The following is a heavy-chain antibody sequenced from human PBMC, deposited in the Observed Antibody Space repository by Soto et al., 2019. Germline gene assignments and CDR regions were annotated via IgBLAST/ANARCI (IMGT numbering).Heavy chain of an antibody. Sequence: PSETLSLTCTVSGGSIDSYYWSWIRQPPGKGLEWIGYIYYSGSTYYNPSLKSRVTISVDTSKNQFSLKLTSVTAADTAVYYCARDPAPWGQGTLVTVSS. V-gene: IGHV4-59*12. CDR2: IYYSGST. J-gene: IGHJ5*02. CDR1: GGSIDSYY. CDR3: ARDPAP.